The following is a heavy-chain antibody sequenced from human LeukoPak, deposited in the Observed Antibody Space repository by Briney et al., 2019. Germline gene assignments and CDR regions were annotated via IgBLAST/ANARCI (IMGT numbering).Heavy chain of an antibody. CDR3: ARATYCYDSSGYYEPLNWFDP. Sequence: SVKVSCKASGGTFSSYAISWVRQAPGQGLEWMGGIIPIFGTANYAQKFQGRVTITADESTSTAYMELSSLRSEDTAVYYCARATYCYDSSGYYEPLNWFDPWGQGTLVTVSS. J-gene: IGHJ5*02. CDR2: IIPIFGTA. V-gene: IGHV1-69*13. CDR1: GGTFSSYA. D-gene: IGHD3-22*01.